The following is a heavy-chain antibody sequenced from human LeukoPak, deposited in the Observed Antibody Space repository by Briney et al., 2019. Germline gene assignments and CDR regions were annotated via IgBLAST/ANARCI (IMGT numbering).Heavy chain of an antibody. CDR2: ISYDGSNK. D-gene: IGHD3-3*01. V-gene: IGHV3-30*14. CDR3: ARVFGSRFDY. CDR1: GFTFSSYA. Sequence: PGGSLRLSCAASGFTFSSYAMHWVRQAPGKGLEWVAVISYDGSNKYYADSVKGRFTISRDNSKNTLYLQMNSLRAEDTAVYYCARVFGSRFDYWGQGTLVTVSS. J-gene: IGHJ4*02.